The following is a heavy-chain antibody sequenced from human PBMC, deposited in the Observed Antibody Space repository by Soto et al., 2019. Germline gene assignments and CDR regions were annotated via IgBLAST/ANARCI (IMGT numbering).Heavy chain of an antibody. Sequence: PSETLSLTCTVSGGSISSGDYYWSWIRQPPGKGLEWIGYIYYSGSTYYNPSLKSRVTISVDTSKNQFSLKLSSVTAADTAVYYCASSSIAARPRDYYYYGMDVWGQGTTVTVSS. V-gene: IGHV4-30-4*01. CDR2: IYYSGST. J-gene: IGHJ6*02. CDR1: GGSISSGDYY. CDR3: ASSSIAARPRDYYYYGMDV. D-gene: IGHD6-6*01.